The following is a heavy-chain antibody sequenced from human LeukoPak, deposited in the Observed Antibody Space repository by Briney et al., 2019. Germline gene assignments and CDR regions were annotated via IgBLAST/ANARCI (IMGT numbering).Heavy chain of an antibody. D-gene: IGHD6-13*01. V-gene: IGHV3-23*01. CDR1: GFTFSSYA. Sequence: GGSLRLSCAASGFTFSSYAMSWVRQAPGKGLEWVSVTSGSGGSTYYADSVKGRFTISRDNSKNTLYLQMYSLRAEDTAVYYYAKCLYTSSWSTSDAFDIWGQGTMVTVSS. J-gene: IGHJ3*02. CDR3: AKCLYTSSWSTSDAFDI. CDR2: TSGSGGST.